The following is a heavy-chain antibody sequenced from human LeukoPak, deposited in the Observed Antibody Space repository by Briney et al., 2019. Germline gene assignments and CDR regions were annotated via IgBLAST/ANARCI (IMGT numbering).Heavy chain of an antibody. J-gene: IGHJ4*02. Sequence: SETLSLTCAVSGDSLTSSNWWSWLRQPPAKGLEWIGEIYHLGTTNYNPSLRSRVSISVDRSTNQFSLKLSSVTAADAAVYYCARGSTVGDDYWGQGMLVTVSS. D-gene: IGHD4-17*01. CDR3: ARGSTVGDDY. V-gene: IGHV4-4*02. CDR2: IYHLGTT. CDR1: GDSLTSSNW.